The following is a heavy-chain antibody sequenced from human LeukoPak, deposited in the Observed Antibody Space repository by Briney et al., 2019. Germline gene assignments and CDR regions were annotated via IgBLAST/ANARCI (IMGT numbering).Heavy chain of an antibody. J-gene: IGHJ6*03. D-gene: IGHD3-10*01. Sequence: SVKVSCKASGGTFGSYAISWVRQAPGQGLEWMGGIIPIFGTANYAQKFQGRVTITADESTSTAYMELSSLRSEDTAVYYCARVGYYGSGNTYYMDVWGKGTTVTVSS. CDR2: IIPIFGTA. V-gene: IGHV1-69*13. CDR3: ARVGYYGSGNTYYMDV. CDR1: GGTFGSYA.